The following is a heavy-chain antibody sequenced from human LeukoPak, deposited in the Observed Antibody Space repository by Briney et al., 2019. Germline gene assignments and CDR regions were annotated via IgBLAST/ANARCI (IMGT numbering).Heavy chain of an antibody. CDR3: ARDSPRPGIAAAGTDH. V-gene: IGHV4-59*12. D-gene: IGHD6-13*01. Sequence: SGTLSLTCIVSGGSISSYYWSWIRQPPGKALEWIGYIYYSGSTNYNPSLKSRVTISVDRSKNQFSLKLSSVTAADTAVYYCARDSPRPGIAAAGTDHWGQGTLVTVSS. CDR1: GGSISSYY. CDR2: IYYSGST. J-gene: IGHJ4*02.